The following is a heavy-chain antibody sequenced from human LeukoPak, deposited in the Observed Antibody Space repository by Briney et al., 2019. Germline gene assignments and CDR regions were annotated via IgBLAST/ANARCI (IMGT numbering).Heavy chain of an antibody. CDR2: ISWNSGSI. CDR3: AKDRGWNYQTFDY. CDR1: GFTFDDYA. V-gene: IGHV3-9*01. J-gene: IGHJ4*02. Sequence: GRSLRLSCAASGFTFDDYAMHWVRQAPGKGLEWVSGISWNSGSIGYADSVKGRFTISRDNSKNTLYLQMNSLRAEDTAVYYCAKDRGWNYQTFDYWGQGTLVTVSS. D-gene: IGHD1-7*01.